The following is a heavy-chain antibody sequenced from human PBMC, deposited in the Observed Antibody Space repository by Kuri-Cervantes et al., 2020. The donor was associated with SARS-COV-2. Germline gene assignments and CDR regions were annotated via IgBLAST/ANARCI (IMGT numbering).Heavy chain of an antibody. CDR3: AREGHEIVVVPAATSYYYYGMDV. CDR1: GFIFSDYA. V-gene: IGHV3-48*01. CDR2: ISSSGNTI. D-gene: IGHD2-2*01. J-gene: IGHJ6*02. Sequence: GESLKISCAASGFIFSDYAMNWVRQAPGKGLEWVSYISSSGNTIYYADSVKGRFTISRDNAKNSLYLQMNSLRAEDTAVYYCAREGHEIVVVPAATSYYYYGMDVWGQGTTVTVSS.